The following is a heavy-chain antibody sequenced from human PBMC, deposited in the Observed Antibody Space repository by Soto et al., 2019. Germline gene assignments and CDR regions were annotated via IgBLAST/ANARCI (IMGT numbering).Heavy chain of an antibody. Sequence: QVRLVQSGAEVKKPGASVKVSCKASGYTFTGYYMHWVRQAPGQGLEWMGWINPNSGGTNYAQKFQGWVTMTRDTSISAAYMELSRLRSDDTAVYYCARGDIVVVPAAMGFDPWGQGTLVTVSS. CDR3: ARGDIVVVPAAMGFDP. CDR1: GYTFTGYY. V-gene: IGHV1-2*04. J-gene: IGHJ5*02. CDR2: INPNSGGT. D-gene: IGHD2-2*01.